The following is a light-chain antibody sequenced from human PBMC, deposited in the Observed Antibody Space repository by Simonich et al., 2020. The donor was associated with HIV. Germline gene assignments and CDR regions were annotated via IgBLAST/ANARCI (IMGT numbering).Light chain of an antibody. Sequence: YELTQAPSVSVSPGQTARITCSGDALAKQYAYWYQQKPGQAPVLVIYKDSERHSGIPERVSGASSWTTVTLTISGVQAEDEADYYCQSADTSGTYRGVFGGGTKLTVL. CDR1: ALAKQY. CDR2: KDS. CDR3: QSADTSGTYRGV. J-gene: IGLJ3*02. V-gene: IGLV3-25*03.